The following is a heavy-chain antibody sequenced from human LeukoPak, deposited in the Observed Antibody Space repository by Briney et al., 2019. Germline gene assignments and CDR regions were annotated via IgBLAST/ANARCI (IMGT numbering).Heavy chain of an antibody. CDR1: GGSFSGYY. V-gene: IGHV4-34*01. J-gene: IGHJ5*02. CDR2: INHSGST. Sequence: PSETLSLTCAVYGGSFSGYYWSWIRQPPGKGLEWIGEINHSGSTNYNPSLKSRVTISVDKSKNQFSLKLSSVTAADTAVYYCARDSGDEYYDFWSGYYGSWFDPWGQGTLVTVSS. D-gene: IGHD3-3*01. CDR3: ARDSGDEYYDFWSGYYGSWFDP.